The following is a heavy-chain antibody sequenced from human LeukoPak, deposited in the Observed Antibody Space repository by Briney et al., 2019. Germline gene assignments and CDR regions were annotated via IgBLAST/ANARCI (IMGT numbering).Heavy chain of an antibody. Sequence: PSQTLSLTCTVSGGSISSGSYYWSWIRQPAGKGLEWIGRIYTSGSTNYNPSLKSRVTISVDTSKNQFSLKLSSVTAADTAVYYCAREPAYYYDSSGYYPPGPYNWFDPRGQGTLVTVSS. CDR1: GGSISSGSYY. V-gene: IGHV4-61*02. D-gene: IGHD3-22*01. J-gene: IGHJ5*02. CDR2: IYTSGST. CDR3: AREPAYYYDSSGYYPPGPYNWFDP.